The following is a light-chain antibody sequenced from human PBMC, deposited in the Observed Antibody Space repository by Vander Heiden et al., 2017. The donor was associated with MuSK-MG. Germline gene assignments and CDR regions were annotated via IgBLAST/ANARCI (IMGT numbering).Light chain of an antibody. J-gene: IGKJ3*01. V-gene: IGKV2-28*01. Sequence: IVMTQSPLSLPVTPGKPASIPCRSSQSLLHSNGYNYLDWYLQKPGQSPQLLIYLGSNRASGVPDRFSGSGSGTDFTLKISRVEAEDVGVYYCRQSLQTPQTFGHGTKVDIK. CDR3: RQSLQTPQT. CDR2: LGS. CDR1: QSLLHSNGYNY.